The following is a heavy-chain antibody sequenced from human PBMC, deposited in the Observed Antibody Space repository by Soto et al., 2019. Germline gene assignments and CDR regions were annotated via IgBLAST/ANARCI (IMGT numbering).Heavy chain of an antibody. V-gene: IGHV4-4*07. CDR3: ARQGGVPAATPYYYYGMDV. CDR1: GVCLSDSL. CDR2: VYTSVSS. Sequence: XASLSLTCTVCGVCLSDSLWSWIRQPAGKGLEWLGRVYTSVSSNYNPSLKSRVTMSLDTSQNQFSLKLSSVTAADTAVYYCARQGGVPAATPYYYYGMDVCGQRTTVTVSS. D-gene: IGHD2-2*01. J-gene: IGHJ6*02.